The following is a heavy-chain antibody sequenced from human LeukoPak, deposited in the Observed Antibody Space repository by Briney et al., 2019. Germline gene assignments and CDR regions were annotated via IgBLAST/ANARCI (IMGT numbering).Heavy chain of an antibody. CDR2: IIPIFGTA. Sequence: GASVKVSCKASGGTFSSYAISWVRQAPGQGLEWMGGIIPIFGTANYAQKFQGRVTITTDESTRTAYMELSSLRSEDTAVYYCARGRGSQILSPHGHWGQGTLVTVSS. D-gene: IGHD2-15*01. V-gene: IGHV1-69*05. CDR1: GGTFSSYA. J-gene: IGHJ1*01. CDR3: ARGRGSQILSPHGH.